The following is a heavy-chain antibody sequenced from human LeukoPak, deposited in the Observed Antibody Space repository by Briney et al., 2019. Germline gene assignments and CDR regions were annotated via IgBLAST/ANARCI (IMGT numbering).Heavy chain of an antibody. D-gene: IGHD5-12*01. Sequence: HGESLKISCKGSGYSFTSYWIGWVRQLPGKGLGWMGIIYPGDSDTRYSPSFQGQVTISADKSISTAYLQWSSLKASDTAMYYCARPSATGIVATAFDIWGQGTMVTVSS. V-gene: IGHV5-51*01. CDR2: IYPGDSDT. CDR3: ARPSATGIVATAFDI. CDR1: GYSFTSYW. J-gene: IGHJ3*02.